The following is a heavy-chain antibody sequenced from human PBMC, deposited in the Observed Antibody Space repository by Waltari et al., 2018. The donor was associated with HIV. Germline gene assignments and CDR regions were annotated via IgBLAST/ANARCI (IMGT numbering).Heavy chain of an antibody. CDR2: IYWDDDK. CDR3: AHSPDCSSTSCYRNLFDP. V-gene: IGHV2-5*02. Sequence: QITLKESGPTLVQPTQTLTLTCTFSGFSLSTSGVGVGWIRQPPGKALEWLALIYWDDDKRYSHSLKSRLTITKDTSKSQGGLTMTNMDPVDTATYYCAHSPDCSSTSCYRNLFDPWGQGTLVTVSS. D-gene: IGHD2-2*01. CDR1: GFSLSTSGVG. J-gene: IGHJ5*02.